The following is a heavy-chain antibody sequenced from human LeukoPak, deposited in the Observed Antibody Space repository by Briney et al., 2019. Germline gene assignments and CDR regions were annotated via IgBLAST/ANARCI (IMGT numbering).Heavy chain of an antibody. D-gene: IGHD2-2*01. CDR2: IYYSGST. CDR1: GGSISSSSYY. V-gene: IGHV4-39*01. J-gene: IGHJ6*02. Sequence: PSETLSLTCTVSGGSISSSSYYWGWIRQPPGKELEWIGSIYYSGSTYYNPSLKSRVTISVDTSKNQFSLKLSSVTAADTAVYYCARHDAAKDDIVVVPAAYYYYGMDVWGQGTTVTVSS. CDR3: ARHDAAKDDIVVVPAAYYYYGMDV.